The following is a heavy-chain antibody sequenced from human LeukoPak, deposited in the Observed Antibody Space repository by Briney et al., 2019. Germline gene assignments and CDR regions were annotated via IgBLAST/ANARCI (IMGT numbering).Heavy chain of an antibody. CDR3: ASPRMGFDWLFPIDY. CDR2: IRYDGSNK. CDR1: GFTFSSYG. D-gene: IGHD3-9*01. V-gene: IGHV3-30*02. Sequence: PGGSLRLSCAASGFTFSSYGMHWVRQAPGKGLEWVAFIRYDGSNKYYADSVKGRFTISRDNSKNTLYLQMNSLRAEDTAVYYCASPRMGFDWLFPIDYWGQGTLVTVSS. J-gene: IGHJ4*02.